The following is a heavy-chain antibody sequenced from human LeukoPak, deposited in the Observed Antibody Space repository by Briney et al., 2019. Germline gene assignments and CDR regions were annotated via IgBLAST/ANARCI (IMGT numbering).Heavy chain of an antibody. CDR2: IYTSGST. CDR3: ARGRGGGDWGYFDY. V-gene: IGHV4-4*07. CDR1: GGSISSYY. D-gene: IGHD2-21*01. J-gene: IGHJ4*02. Sequence: SETLSLTCTVSGGSISSYYWSWIRQPAGKGLEWIGRIYTSGSTNYNPSLKSRVTISVDTSKNQFSLKLSSVTAADTAVYYCARGRGGGDWGYFDYWGQGTLVTVSS.